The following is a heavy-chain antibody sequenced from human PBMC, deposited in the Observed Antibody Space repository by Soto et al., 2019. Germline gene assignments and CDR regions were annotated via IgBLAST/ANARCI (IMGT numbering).Heavy chain of an antibody. CDR2: IDSDGSTT. CDR3: GKARYRNYWSGVDV. CDR1: GFTFSVYW. V-gene: IGHV3-74*01. J-gene: IGHJ6*02. D-gene: IGHD4-4*01. Sequence: EVQLVESGGGLVQPGGSLRLSCAASGFTFSVYWMHWVRQAPGKGLVWVSRIDSDGSTTSYADSVKGRFTISRDNAKRPPETDMDSVGTEGTGGYCWGKARYRNYWSGVDVWGQGTTVTVSS.